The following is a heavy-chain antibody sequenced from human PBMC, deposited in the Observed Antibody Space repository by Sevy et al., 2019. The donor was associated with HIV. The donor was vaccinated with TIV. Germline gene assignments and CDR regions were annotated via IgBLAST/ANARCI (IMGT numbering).Heavy chain of an antibody. V-gene: IGHV4-39*01. CDR1: GGSISSGNYL. CDR3: ARNFDY. Sequence: SETLSLTCTVSGGSISSGNYLWSWIRQTPGKGLEWLGTVHYSGRTYYNPSLKSRVTISEDTSKNQFSLNLNSVTAADTAVYFCARNFDYWGQRTLVTVSS. CDR2: VHYSGRT. J-gene: IGHJ4*02.